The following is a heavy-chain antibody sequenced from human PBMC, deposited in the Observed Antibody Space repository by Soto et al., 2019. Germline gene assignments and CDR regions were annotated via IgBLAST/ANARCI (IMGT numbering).Heavy chain of an antibody. D-gene: IGHD3-3*01. V-gene: IGHV4-31*03. CDR2: IYYSGST. CDR3: ARGRAGFFWSGSSANWFDP. J-gene: IGHJ5*02. Sequence: SETLSLTCTVSGGSISSGGYYWSWIRQHPGKGLEWIGYIYYSGSTYYNPSLKSRVTISVDTSKNQFSLKLSSVTAADTALYYCARGRAGFFWSGSSANWFDPWGQGTLVTVSS. CDR1: GGSISSGGYY.